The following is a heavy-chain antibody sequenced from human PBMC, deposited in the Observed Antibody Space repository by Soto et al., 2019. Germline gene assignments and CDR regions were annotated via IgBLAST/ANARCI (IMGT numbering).Heavy chain of an antibody. J-gene: IGHJ4*02. CDR1: GYTLTAYP. CDR2: INAGNGNT. D-gene: IGHD5-12*01. Sequence: ASVKVSCKASGYTLTAYPMHCVRQAPGQRLEWMGWINAGNGNTMYSQQFQARVTITRDTSASTAYMELSSLRSEDTAVYYCARGYSGYLFDYWGQGTLVTVSS. V-gene: IGHV1-3*01. CDR3: ARGYSGYLFDY.